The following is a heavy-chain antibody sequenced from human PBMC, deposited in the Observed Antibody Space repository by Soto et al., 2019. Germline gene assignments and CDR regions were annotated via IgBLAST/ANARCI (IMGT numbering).Heavy chain of an antibody. Sequence: SETLSLTCTVSGGSISSGGYYWSWIRRHPGKGLEWIGYIYYSGSTYYNPSLKSRVTISVDTSKNQFSLKLSSVTAADTAVYYCARVRASTTYDSSGYIDYWGQGTLVTVSS. V-gene: IGHV4-31*03. CDR1: GGSISSGGYY. D-gene: IGHD3-22*01. CDR3: ARVRASTTYDSSGYIDY. CDR2: IYYSGST. J-gene: IGHJ4*02.